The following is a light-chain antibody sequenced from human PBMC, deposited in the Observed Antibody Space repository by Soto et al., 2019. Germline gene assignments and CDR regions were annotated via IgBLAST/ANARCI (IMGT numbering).Light chain of an antibody. CDR1: SSYVGGYNY. J-gene: IGLJ2*01. CDR2: EVS. V-gene: IGLV2-8*01. Sequence: QSALTHPPSASWSPGQSVTISCTGTSSYVGGYNYVSWYQQHPGKAPKLMIDEVSKRPSGVPDRFSGYKSGNTDSLTVSGLQAEDEDASYFSSYAGSNNLVVFGGGTKLTVL. CDR3: SSYAGSNNLVV.